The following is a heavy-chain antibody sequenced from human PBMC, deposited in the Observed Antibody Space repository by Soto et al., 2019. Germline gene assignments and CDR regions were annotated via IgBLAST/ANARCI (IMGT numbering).Heavy chain of an antibody. Sequence: SETLSLTCAVSGGSISSGGYSWSWIRQPPGKGLEWIGCIYHSGSTYYNPSLKSRVTISVDRSKNQFSLKLSSVTAADTAVYYCARGGAVAGAFDYWGQGSLVTVSS. CDR1: GGSISSGGYS. CDR3: ARGGAVAGAFDY. D-gene: IGHD6-19*01. J-gene: IGHJ4*02. CDR2: IYHSGST. V-gene: IGHV4-30-2*01.